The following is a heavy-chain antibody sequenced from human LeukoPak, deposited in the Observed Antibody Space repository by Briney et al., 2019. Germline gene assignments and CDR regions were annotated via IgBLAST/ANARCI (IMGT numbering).Heavy chain of an antibody. CDR3: AREDYDFWSGSYFDY. CDR2: IYTSGST. D-gene: IGHD3-3*01. V-gene: IGHV4-4*07. J-gene: IGHJ4*02. Sequence: SETLSLTCTVSGGSISSYYWSWIRQPAGKGLEWIGRIYTSGSTNYNPSLKSRVTMSVDTSKNQFSLKLSSVTAADTGVYYCAREDYDFWSGSYFDYWGQGTLVTVSS. CDR1: GGSISSYY.